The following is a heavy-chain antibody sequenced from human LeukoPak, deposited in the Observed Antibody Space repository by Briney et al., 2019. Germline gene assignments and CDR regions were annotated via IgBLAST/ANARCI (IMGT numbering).Heavy chain of an antibody. J-gene: IGHJ3*02. CDR1: GYSFTSYW. V-gene: IGHV5-51*01. CDR2: IYPGDSDT. D-gene: IGHD3-22*01. CDR3: AKQGSGYYWGIAFDI. Sequence: GESLKISCKGSGYSFTSYWIGWVRQMPGKGLEWMGIIYPGDSDTRYSPSFQGQVTISADKSISTAYLQWSSLKASDTAIYYCAKQGSGYYWGIAFDIWGQGTMVTVSS.